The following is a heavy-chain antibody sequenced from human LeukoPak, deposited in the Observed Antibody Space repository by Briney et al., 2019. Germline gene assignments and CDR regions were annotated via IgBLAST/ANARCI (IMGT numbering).Heavy chain of an antibody. J-gene: IGHJ4*02. CDR3: TTSEGGGSWRYLDN. D-gene: IGHD2-15*01. CDR2: IKSNTDGGTT. V-gene: IGHV3-15*01. CDR1: GFTFSNAW. Sequence: TGGSLRLSCAASGFTFSNAWMNWVRQAPGKGLEWVGRIKSNTDGGTTDFAAPVEGRFSISRDDSKDTLHLQVNSLKTEDTGIYYCTTSEGGGSWRYLDNWGQGTLVIVSS.